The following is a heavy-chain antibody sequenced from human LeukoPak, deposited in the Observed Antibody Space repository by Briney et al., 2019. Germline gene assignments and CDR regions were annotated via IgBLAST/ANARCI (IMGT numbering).Heavy chain of an antibody. CDR1: GFTFYNYW. D-gene: IGHD3-22*01. V-gene: IGHV3-7*03. Sequence: GGSLRLSCAASGFTFYNYWMNWVRQAPGKGLEWVANINQDGSKKYYVGSVKGRFTISRDNAKNSLYLQMYSLRAEDTAVYYCARAMNLWGQGTMVTVSS. CDR2: INQDGSKK. CDR3: ARAMNL. J-gene: IGHJ3*01.